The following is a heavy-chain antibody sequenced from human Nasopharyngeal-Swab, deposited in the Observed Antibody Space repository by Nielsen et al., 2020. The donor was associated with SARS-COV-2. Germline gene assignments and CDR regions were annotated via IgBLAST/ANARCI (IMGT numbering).Heavy chain of an antibody. CDR2: ISYDGSNK. CDR1: GFTFSSYA. CDR3: ARAGGGYSYADY. Sequence: GESLKISCAASGFTFSSYAIHWVRQAPGKGLEWVAVISYDGSNKYYADSVKGRFTISRDNSRNTLYLQMNSLRAEDTAVYYCARAGGGYSYADYWGQGTPVTVSS. D-gene: IGHD5-18*01. V-gene: IGHV3-30-3*01. J-gene: IGHJ4*02.